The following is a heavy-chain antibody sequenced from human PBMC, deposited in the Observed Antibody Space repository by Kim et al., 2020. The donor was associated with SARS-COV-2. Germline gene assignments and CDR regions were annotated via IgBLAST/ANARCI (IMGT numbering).Heavy chain of an antibody. CDR2: I. CDR3: ARGYSAGSLGY. D-gene: IGHD6-25*01. J-gene: IGHJ4*02. V-gene: IGHV3-48*04. Sequence: IYYADSVKGRFTISRDNAKNSLFLQMNSLGVEDTAVYYCARGYSAGSLGYWGQGTLVTVSS.